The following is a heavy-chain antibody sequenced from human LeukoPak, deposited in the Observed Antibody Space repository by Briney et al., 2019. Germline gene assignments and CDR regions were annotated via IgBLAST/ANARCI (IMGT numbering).Heavy chain of an antibody. J-gene: IGHJ4*02. CDR2: IYYSGST. V-gene: IGHV4-59*01. Sequence: SETLSLTCTVSGGSIRSYYWSWIRQPPGQGLECLASIYYSGSTNYNPSLKSRVTISVDTSKRQFSLKLNFVTAADTAVYYCARTATTGDYFDYWGQGTLVTVSS. CDR1: GGSIRSYY. CDR3: ARTATTGDYFDY. D-gene: IGHD2-15*01.